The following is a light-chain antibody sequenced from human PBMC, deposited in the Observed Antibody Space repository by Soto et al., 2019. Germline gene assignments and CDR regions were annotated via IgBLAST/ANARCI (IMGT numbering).Light chain of an antibody. CDR3: QQYDSSPVT. V-gene: IGKV3-20*01. J-gene: IGKJ1*01. CDR1: QSVSSSY. CDR2: GAS. Sequence: EIVLTQSPGTVSLSPGERATLSCRASQSVSSSYLAWYQQKPGQAPRLLIYGASSRATGIPDRFSGSGSGTDFTLTIRRLEPEDFAVYYCQQYDSSPVTFGQGTKVEIK.